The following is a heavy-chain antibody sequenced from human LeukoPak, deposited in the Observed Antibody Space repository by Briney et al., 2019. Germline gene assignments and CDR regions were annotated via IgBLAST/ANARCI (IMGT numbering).Heavy chain of an antibody. D-gene: IGHD2-15*01. CDR3: ARDSEKYCSGGSCFQIGY. CDR2: IYHSGST. V-gene: IGHV4-59*12. J-gene: IGHJ4*02. CDR1: GGSISSYY. Sequence: PSETLSLTCTVSGGSISSYYWSWIRQPPGKGLEWIGYIYHSGSTYYNPSLKSRVTISVDASKNQFSLKLSSVTAADTAVYYCARDSEKYCSGGSCFQIGYWGQGTLVTVSS.